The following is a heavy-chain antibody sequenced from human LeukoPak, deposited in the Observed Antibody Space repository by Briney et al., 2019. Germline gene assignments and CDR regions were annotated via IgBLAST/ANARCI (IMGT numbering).Heavy chain of an antibody. CDR3: ARGPITMVRGVMGF. CDR1: GGSFSGYY. J-gene: IGHJ4*02. V-gene: IGHV4-34*01. D-gene: IGHD3-10*01. CDR2: INHSGST. Sequence: SETLSLTCAVYGGSFSGYYWSWIRQPPGKGLEWIGEINHSGSTNYNPSLKSRVTISVDTSKNQFSLKLSSVTAADTAVYYCARGPITMVRGVMGFWGQGTLVTVSS.